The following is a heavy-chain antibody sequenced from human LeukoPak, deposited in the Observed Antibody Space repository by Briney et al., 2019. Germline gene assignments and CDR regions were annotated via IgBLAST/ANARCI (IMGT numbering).Heavy chain of an antibody. CDR3: ARADYDTSASTRKQIDY. J-gene: IGHJ4*02. D-gene: IGHD3-22*01. Sequence: ASVKVSCKASGYSFTNYDINWVRQATGQGLEWMGWMNPNSGNTAYAQKFQGRVTMTRNTSISTAYMELSSLKSEDTAVYFGARADYDTSASTRKQIDYWGQGTLVTVSS. CDR1: GYSFTNYD. CDR2: MNPNSGNT. V-gene: IGHV1-8*01.